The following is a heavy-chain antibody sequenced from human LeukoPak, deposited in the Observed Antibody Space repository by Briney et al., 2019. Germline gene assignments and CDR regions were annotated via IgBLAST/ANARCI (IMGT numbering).Heavy chain of an antibody. CDR3: ARGSGYSSGSDAFDI. Sequence: PGGSLRLSCAASGFTVSSNYMSWVRQAPGKGLEWVAVISYDGSNKYYADSVKGRFTISRDNSKNTLYLRMNSLRAEDTAVYYCARGSGYSSGSDAFDIWGQGTMVTVSS. V-gene: IGHV3-30*03. CDR1: GFTVSSNY. CDR2: ISYDGSNK. J-gene: IGHJ3*02. D-gene: IGHD6-19*01.